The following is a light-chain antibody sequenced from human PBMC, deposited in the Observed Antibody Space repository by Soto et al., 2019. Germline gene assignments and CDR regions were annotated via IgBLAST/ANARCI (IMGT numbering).Light chain of an antibody. CDR3: QQYDSLPPT. CDR2: DAF. Sequence: DIQRTQSPSSLSASVGDSVTMTCQASQDIKNFLNWYQQKPGKAPKLLIYDAFKLDTGVPSRFSGSGSGTDFTFTISSLQPEDIATYFCQQYDSLPPTFGGGTKVEI. J-gene: IGKJ4*01. CDR1: QDIKNF. V-gene: IGKV1-33*01.